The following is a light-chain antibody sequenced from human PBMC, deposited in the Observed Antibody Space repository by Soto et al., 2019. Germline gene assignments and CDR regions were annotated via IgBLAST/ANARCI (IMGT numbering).Light chain of an antibody. CDR3: QEHNCDLPVA. Sequence: DIQMTQSPSSLSASVGDRVTITCRSRQALGQSVAWYQQKPGQVPKLLIYASSTLHSGVPSRFSGSGSGTHFTLTITGLQPEDVATYFFQEHNCDLPVALGPGTTVDV. CDR1: QALGQS. V-gene: IGKV1-27*01. J-gene: IGKJ3*01. CDR2: ASS.